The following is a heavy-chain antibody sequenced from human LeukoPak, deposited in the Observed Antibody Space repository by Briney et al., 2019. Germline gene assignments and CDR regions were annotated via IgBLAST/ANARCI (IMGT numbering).Heavy chain of an antibody. J-gene: IGHJ4*02. CDR1: GGSISVSHYY. D-gene: IGHD1-1*01. CDR2: VHYNGAT. CDR3: ARGPPRTGRERYFDY. V-gene: IGHV4-39*07. Sequence: SETLSLTCTVSGGSISVSHYYWTWIRQPPGKGPEWIGSVHYNGATYYSPSLRSRVTISVDSSKNQFSLRLNSVTAADTAIYYCARGPPRTGRERYFDYWGQGTLVSVSS.